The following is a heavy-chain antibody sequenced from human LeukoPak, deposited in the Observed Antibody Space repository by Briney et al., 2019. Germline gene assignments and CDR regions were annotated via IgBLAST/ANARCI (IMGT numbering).Heavy chain of an antibody. CDR3: AREIYDSSGYPFDY. D-gene: IGHD3-22*01. CDR2: IWYDGRNK. CDR1: GITFSSYG. Sequence: GRSLRLSCAASGITFSSYGMHWVRQAPGKGLEWVAVIWYDGRNKYYADSVKGRFTISRDNSKNTLYLQMNSLRAEDTAVYYCAREIYDSSGYPFDYWGQGTLVTVSS. J-gene: IGHJ4*02. V-gene: IGHV3-33*01.